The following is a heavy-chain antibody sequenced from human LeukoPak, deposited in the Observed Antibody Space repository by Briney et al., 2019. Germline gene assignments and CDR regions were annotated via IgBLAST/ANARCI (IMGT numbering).Heavy chain of an antibody. D-gene: IGHD2-2*02. CDR2: INPNSGGT. V-gene: IGHV1-2*02. CDR1: GYTFTGYY. CDR3: ARRAVVVPAAIGWFDP. Sequence: GASVKVSCKASGYTFTGYYMHWVRQAPGQGLEWMGWINPNSGGTNYAQKFQGRVTMTRDTSISTAYMELSRLRSDDTAVYYCARRAVVVPAAIGWFDPWGQGTLVTVSS. J-gene: IGHJ5*02.